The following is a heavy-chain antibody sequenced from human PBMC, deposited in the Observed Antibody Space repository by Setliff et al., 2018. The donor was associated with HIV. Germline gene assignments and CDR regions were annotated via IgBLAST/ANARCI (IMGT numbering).Heavy chain of an antibody. V-gene: IGHV3-30*04. J-gene: IGHJ5*02. D-gene: IGHD3-10*01. Sequence: LRLSCAASGFTFSNYPMHWVRQAPGKGLEWVAVISSDGTNKYYIDSVKGRFTISRDNDKNSVHLQMTSLRAEDTAVYYCASSGSGSYINWFGPWGQGTLVTVSS. CDR1: GFTFSNYP. CDR2: ISSDGTNK. CDR3: ASSGSGSYINWFGP.